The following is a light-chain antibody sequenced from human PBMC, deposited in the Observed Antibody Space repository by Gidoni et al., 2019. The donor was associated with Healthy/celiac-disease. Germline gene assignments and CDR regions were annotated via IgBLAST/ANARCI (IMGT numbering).Light chain of an antibody. V-gene: IGLV1-40*01. Sequence: QSVLTQPPPVAVDTGQRVTISCTGSSANIGAGYDVPWYQQLPGTAPNLLIYGTSNRPSGVPDRFSGSKSGTSASLAITGLQAADEADYYCQSYDSSLSGYVFGTGTKVTVL. CDR2: GTS. CDR1: SANIGAGYD. CDR3: QSYDSSLSGYV. J-gene: IGLJ1*01.